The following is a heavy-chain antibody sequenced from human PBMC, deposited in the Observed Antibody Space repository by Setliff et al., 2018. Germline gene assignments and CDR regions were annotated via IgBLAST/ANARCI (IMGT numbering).Heavy chain of an antibody. J-gene: IGHJ3*02. V-gene: IGHV1-46*03. Sequence: ASVKVSCKASGYTLTNYYMHWVRQAPGQGLEWMGIINPSGGLTRYAQKFQGKVTMTRDTSTSTVYMEVSSLRSEDTAVDSCARDRFYNSWSGTSITAPHDASDIWGQGTMVTVSS. D-gene: IGHD3-3*01. CDR3: ARDRFYNSWSGTSITAPHDASDI. CDR1: GYTLTNYY. CDR2: INPSGGLT.